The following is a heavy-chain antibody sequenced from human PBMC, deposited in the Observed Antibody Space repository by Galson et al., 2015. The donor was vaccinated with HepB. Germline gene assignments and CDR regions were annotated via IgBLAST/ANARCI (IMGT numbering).Heavy chain of an antibody. Sequence: SLRLSCAASGFTFSNYDMTWVRQAAGKGLEWVSSIDDDSGAAHYADSVKGRFTVSRDNSKNTVHLQMSTLRAEDTAIYYCTRDTGSGAGGYIYALEYWGQGTLVTVSS. D-gene: IGHD2-8*02. CDR3: TRDTGSGAGGYIYALEY. CDR2: IDDDSGAA. V-gene: IGHV3-23*01. CDR1: GFTFSNYD. J-gene: IGHJ4*02.